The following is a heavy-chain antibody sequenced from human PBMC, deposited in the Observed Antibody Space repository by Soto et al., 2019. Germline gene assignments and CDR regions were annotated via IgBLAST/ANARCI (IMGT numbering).Heavy chain of an antibody. D-gene: IGHD3-9*01. CDR2: ISAYNGNT. V-gene: IGHV1-18*04. CDR3: ARDASDYDILTGYYLDWYFDL. CDR1: GYTFTSYG. J-gene: IGHJ2*01. Sequence: QVQLVQSGAEVKKPGASVKVSCKASGYTFTSYGISWVRQAPGQGLEWMGWISAYNGNTNYAQKPHGRVTMTTATCTSTAYVELRSLRSDDTAVYYCARDASDYDILTGYYLDWYFDLWGRGTLVTVAS.